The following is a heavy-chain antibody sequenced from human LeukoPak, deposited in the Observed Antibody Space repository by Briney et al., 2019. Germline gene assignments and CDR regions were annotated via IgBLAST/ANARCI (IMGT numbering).Heavy chain of an antibody. Sequence: GGSLRLSCTASGFIFGDYAINWVRQAPGKGLEWVGFLKSKAFGGTTEYAASVKGRFTISRDDSKSIAYLQMNSLKTEDTAVYYCSRSKYTRGSNYFDYWGQGTLVTVSS. CDR1: GFIFGDYA. CDR2: LKSKAFGGTT. J-gene: IGHJ4*02. V-gene: IGHV3-49*04. D-gene: IGHD2/OR15-2a*01. CDR3: SRSKYTRGSNYFDY.